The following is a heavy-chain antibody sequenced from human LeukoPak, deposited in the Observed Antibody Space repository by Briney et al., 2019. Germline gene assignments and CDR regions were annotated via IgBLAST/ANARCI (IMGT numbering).Heavy chain of an antibody. Sequence: SETLSLTCTVSGFSISSGYYWSWIRQPPGKGLEWIGEINHSGSTNYNPSLKSRVTISVDTSKNQFSLKLSSVTAADTAVYYCARGPVHWGQGTLVTVSS. J-gene: IGHJ4*02. D-gene: IGHD1-1*01. CDR1: GFSISSGYY. V-gene: IGHV4-34*01. CDR3: ARGPVH. CDR2: INHSGST.